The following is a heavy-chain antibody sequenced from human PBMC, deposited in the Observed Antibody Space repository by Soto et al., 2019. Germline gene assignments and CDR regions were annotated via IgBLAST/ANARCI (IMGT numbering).Heavy chain of an antibody. CDR3: ASRGTTTDCSGGSCYARGFDY. V-gene: IGHV4-30-4*01. Sequence: QVQLQESGPGLVKPSQTLSLTCTVSGGSISSGDYYWSWIRQPPGKGLERIGYIYYSGSTYYNPSLKSRVTTSADTSQNQSSLKLSSVTAADTAVYYCASRGTTTDCSGGSCYARGFDYWGQGTLVTVSS. CDR2: IYYSGST. CDR1: GGSISSGDYY. D-gene: IGHD2-15*01. J-gene: IGHJ4*02.